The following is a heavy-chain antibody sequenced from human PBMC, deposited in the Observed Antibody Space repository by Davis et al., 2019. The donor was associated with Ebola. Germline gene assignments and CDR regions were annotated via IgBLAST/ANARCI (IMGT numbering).Heavy chain of an antibody. CDR1: GFTFSSNS. V-gene: IGHV3-33*08. D-gene: IGHD6-19*01. CDR2: IWNHGNDW. Sequence: PGGSLRLSCAASGFTFSSNSMNWVRQAPGKGLEWVAGIWNHGNDWLYADSVRGRFTISRDNSRNALYLQMNSLRVDDTAVYYCARDPDTSGYYSWFDPWGQGTLVTVSS. CDR3: ARDPDTSGYYSWFDP. J-gene: IGHJ5*02.